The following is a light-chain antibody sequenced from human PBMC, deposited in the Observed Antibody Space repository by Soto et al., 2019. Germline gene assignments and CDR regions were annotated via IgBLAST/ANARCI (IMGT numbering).Light chain of an antibody. Sequence: DIQLTQSPSFLSASVGDRVTITCRASQGISSYLAWYQQKPGKAPKLLIYAASTLQSGVPSRFSGSGSATEFTLTMGSLQPEDFATYYCQQGGTFGPGTKVDI. CDR2: AAS. CDR3: QQGGT. CDR1: QGISSY. J-gene: IGKJ3*01. V-gene: IGKV1-9*01.